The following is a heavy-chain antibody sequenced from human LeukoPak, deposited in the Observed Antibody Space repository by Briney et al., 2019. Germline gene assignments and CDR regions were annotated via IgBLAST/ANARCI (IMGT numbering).Heavy chain of an antibody. CDR1: GGPISSNSYY. Sequence: SETLSLTCTVSGGPISSNSYYWGWIRQPPGKGLEWIGEINHSGSTNYNPSLKSRVTISVDTSKNQFSLKLSSVTAADTAVYYCARVLAYYDFWSGYSHTNWFDPWGQGTLVTVSS. CDR2: INHSGST. V-gene: IGHV4-39*07. CDR3: ARVLAYYDFWSGYSHTNWFDP. D-gene: IGHD3-3*01. J-gene: IGHJ5*02.